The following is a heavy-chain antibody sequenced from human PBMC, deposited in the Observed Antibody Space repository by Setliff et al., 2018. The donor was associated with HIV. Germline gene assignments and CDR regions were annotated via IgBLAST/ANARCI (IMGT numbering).Heavy chain of an antibody. CDR2: ISVYNGNT. V-gene: IGHV1-18*01. D-gene: IGHD6-6*01. Sequence: GASVMVSCKASGYTFTNYGINWVRQAPGQGLEWMGWISVYNGNTNFAQKLPGRVTMTTDTSTSTAYMELRSLRSDDTAVYYCARGYSSSSSYYYSMDVWGQGTTVTVSS. CDR3: ARGYSSSSSYYYSMDV. CDR1: GYTFTNYG. J-gene: IGHJ6*02.